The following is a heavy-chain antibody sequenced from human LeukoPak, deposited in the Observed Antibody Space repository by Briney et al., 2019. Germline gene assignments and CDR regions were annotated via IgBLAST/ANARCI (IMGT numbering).Heavy chain of an antibody. V-gene: IGHV1-2*02. CDR2: INPHSGGT. Sequence: ASVKVSCKASGFTFTDYFMHWVRQAPGQGLEWMGWINPHSGGTNYAQQFQGRVTMTRDTSISTAYMELSRLRSDDTAVYYCARISINNAPDYWGQGTLVTVSS. J-gene: IGHJ4*02. CDR1: GFTFTDYF. D-gene: IGHD3-3*02. CDR3: ARISINNAPDY.